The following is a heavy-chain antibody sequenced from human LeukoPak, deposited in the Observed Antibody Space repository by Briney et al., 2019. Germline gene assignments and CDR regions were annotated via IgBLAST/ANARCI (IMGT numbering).Heavy chain of an antibody. D-gene: IGHD5-18*01. CDR2: IYYSGST. Sequence: PSETLSLTCTVSGGSISSHYWSWIRQPPGKGLEWIGYIYYSGSTNYNPSLKSRVTISVDTSKNQFSLKLSSATAADTAVYYCARSVSGYSYGSPWGQGTLVTVSS. J-gene: IGHJ5*02. CDR3: ARSVSGYSYGSP. CDR1: GGSISSHY. V-gene: IGHV4-59*11.